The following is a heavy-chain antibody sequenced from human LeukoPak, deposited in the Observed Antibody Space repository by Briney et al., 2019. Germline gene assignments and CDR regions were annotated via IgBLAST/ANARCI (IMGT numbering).Heavy chain of an antibody. CDR1: GGSISSYY. CDR3: ARGTLRSTSCYFDH. Sequence: SETLSLTCTVSGGSISSYYWSWIRQPPGKGLEWIGYIYYSGSTNYNPSLKSRVTISVDTSKNQFSLKLSSVTAADTAMYYCARGTLRSTSCYFDHWGQGTLVTVYS. D-gene: IGHD2-2*01. V-gene: IGHV4-59*01. J-gene: IGHJ4*02. CDR2: IYYSGST.